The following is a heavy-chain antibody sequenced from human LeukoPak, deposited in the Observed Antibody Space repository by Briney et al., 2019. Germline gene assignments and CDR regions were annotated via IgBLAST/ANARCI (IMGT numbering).Heavy chain of an antibody. CDR2: ISGSGGST. V-gene: IGHV3-23*01. CDR3: AKSGRYYDSSGSFDY. Sequence: GGSLRLSCTTSGFTFSSYAMSWVRQAPGKGLEWVSAISGSGGSTYYADSVKGRFTISRDNSKNTLYLQMNSLRAEDTAVYYCAKSGRYYDSSGSFDYWGQGTLVTVS. J-gene: IGHJ4*02. D-gene: IGHD3-22*01. CDR1: GFTFSSYA.